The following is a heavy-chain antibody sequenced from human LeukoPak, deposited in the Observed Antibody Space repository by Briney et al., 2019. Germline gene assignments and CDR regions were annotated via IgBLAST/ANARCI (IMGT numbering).Heavy chain of an antibody. CDR1: GYTFTSYG. V-gene: IGHV1-18*01. J-gene: IGHJ5*02. CDR3: ARSNGYCSSTSCSGDRFDP. D-gene: IGHD2-2*01. CDR2: ISAYNGNT. Sequence: GASVKVSCKASGYTFTSYGISWVRQAPGQGLEWVGWISAYNGNTNYAQKLQGRVTMTTDTSTSTAYMDLRSLRSDDTAVYYCARSNGYCSSTSCSGDRFDPWGQGTLVTVSS.